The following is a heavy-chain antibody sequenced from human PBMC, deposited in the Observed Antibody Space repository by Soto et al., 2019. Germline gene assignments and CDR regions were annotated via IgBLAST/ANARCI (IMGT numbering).Heavy chain of an antibody. CDR2: ISSSSSYI. CDR1: GGTCISYS. J-gene: IGHJ4*02. V-gene: IGHV3-21*01. CDR3: ARDTELRYFDWLLLPYFAY. D-gene: IGHD3-9*01. Sequence: VSLRVSWGASGGTCISYSMHWIRKNPGKGLEWVSSISSSSSYIYYADSVKGRFTISRDNAKNSLYLQMNSLRAEDTAVYYCARDTELRYFDWLLLPYFAYWGQGTLVTVSS.